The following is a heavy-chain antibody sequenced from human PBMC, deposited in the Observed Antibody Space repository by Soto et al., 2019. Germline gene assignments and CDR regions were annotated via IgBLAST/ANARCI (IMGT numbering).Heavy chain of an antibody. Sequence: GGSLRLSCAASGFTFSSYAMHWVRQAPGKGLEWVAVISYDGSNKYYADSVKGRFTISRDNSKNTLYLQMNSLRAEDAAGYYGAGAGRDGSSWYFDYWGQGTLVTVSS. D-gene: IGHD6-13*01. CDR2: ISYDGSNK. J-gene: IGHJ4*02. CDR3: AGAGRDGSSWYFDY. CDR1: GFTFSSYA. V-gene: IGHV3-30*04.